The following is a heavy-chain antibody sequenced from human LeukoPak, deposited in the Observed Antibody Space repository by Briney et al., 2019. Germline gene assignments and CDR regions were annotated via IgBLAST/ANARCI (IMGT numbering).Heavy chain of an antibody. J-gene: IGHJ4*02. CDR3: AKGLPHYYDSSGWWDY. V-gene: IGHV3-23*01. CDR1: GFTFSSYA. CDR2: ISGSGGST. Sequence: GGSLNLPCAASGFTFSSYAMSWVGQPPGKGLEWVSAISGSGGSTYYADSVKGRFTISRDNSKNTLYLQMNSLRAEDTAVYYCAKGLPHYYDSSGWWDYWSQGTLVTVSS. D-gene: IGHD3-22*01.